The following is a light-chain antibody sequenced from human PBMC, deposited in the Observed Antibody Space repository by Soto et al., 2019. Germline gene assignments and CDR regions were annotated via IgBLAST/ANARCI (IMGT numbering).Light chain of an antibody. CDR2: EGT. CDR1: SSDVGSRNL. J-gene: IGLJ1*01. V-gene: IGLV2-23*01. CDR3: CSYLVGGTYV. Sequence: QSVLTQPASVSGSPGQSITISCTGTSSDVGSRNLVSWYQHHPGKAPKLMIHEGTKWPSGVSNRFSGSKSGNTASLTISGLQAEDEADYYCCSYLVGGTYVFGTGTKLTVL.